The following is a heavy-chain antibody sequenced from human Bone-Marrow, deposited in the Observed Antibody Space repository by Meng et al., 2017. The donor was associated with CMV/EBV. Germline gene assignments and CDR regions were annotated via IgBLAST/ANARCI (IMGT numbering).Heavy chain of an antibody. D-gene: IGHD1-1*01. CDR3: ARDRYNWDFDY. CDR1: GYTFINYG. J-gene: IGHJ4*02. V-gene: IGHV1-18*01. CDR2: ISTYNGNT. Sequence: ASVKVSCKAYGYTFINYGFSWVRQAPGQGLQWMGWISTYNGNTNYAQRFQGRVTLTTDPSTSTAYMELRRLRSDDTAVYYCARDRYNWDFDYWGQGTLVTVSS.